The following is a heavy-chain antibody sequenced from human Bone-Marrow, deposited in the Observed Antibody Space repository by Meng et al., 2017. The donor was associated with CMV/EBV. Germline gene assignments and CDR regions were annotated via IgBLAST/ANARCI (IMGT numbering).Heavy chain of an antibody. Sequence: GSLRLSCTVSGYSISSGYYWGWIRQPPGKGLEWIGSIYHSGSTYYNPSLKSRVTISVDTSKNQFSLKLSSVTAADTAVYYCAGTAMVSDYWCRGTLVTVS. CDR1: GYSISSGYY. CDR2: IYHSGST. J-gene: IGHJ4*02. V-gene: IGHV4-38-2*02. D-gene: IGHD5-18*01. CDR3: AGTAMVSDY.